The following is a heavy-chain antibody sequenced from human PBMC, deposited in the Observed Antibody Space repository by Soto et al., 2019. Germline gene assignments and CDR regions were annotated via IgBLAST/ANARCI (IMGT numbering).Heavy chain of an antibody. Sequence: GGSLRLSCAASGFTFRNYAMSWVRQAPVKGLEWVSGISDSGAGTYYADSVKGRFTISRDSSKNTLYLQMNSLRAEDTAVYYCAKYSSAWDFDYWGQGTLVTVSS. J-gene: IGHJ4*02. CDR1: GFTFRNYA. V-gene: IGHV3-23*01. CDR3: AKYSSAWDFDY. D-gene: IGHD6-19*01. CDR2: ISDSGAGT.